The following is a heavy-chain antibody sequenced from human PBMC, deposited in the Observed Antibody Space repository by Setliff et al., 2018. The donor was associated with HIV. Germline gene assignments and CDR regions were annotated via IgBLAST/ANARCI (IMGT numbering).Heavy chain of an antibody. CDR2: IYYSYST. CDR1: GDSISSSSYY. J-gene: IGHJ5*02. Sequence: SETLSLTCTVSGDSISSSSYYWGWIRQPPGKGLEWIGSIYYSYSTYYNPSLKSRVTISLGTSKNQLSLKLSSVTAADTAVYYCASRGDSGWYYRSGFDPWGQGTLVTVSS. V-gene: IGHV4-39*01. D-gene: IGHD6-19*01. CDR3: ASRGDSGWYYRSGFDP.